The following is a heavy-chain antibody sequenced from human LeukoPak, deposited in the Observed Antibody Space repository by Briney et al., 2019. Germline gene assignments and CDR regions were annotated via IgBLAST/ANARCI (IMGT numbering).Heavy chain of an antibody. D-gene: IGHD2-21*02. J-gene: IGHJ4*02. CDR2: IYYSGST. CDR3: ARDGDLGLLDY. Sequence: SETLSLTCTVSGGSISSSSYYWGWIRQPPGKGLEWIGSIYYSGSTYYNPSLKSRVTISVDTSKNQFSLKLSSVTAADTAVYYCARDGDLGLLDYWGQGALVTVSS. CDR1: GGSISSSSYY. V-gene: IGHV4-39*07.